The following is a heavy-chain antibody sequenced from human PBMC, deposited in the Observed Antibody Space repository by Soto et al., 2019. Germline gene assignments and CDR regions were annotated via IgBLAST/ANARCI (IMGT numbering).Heavy chain of an antibody. D-gene: IGHD3-3*01. Sequence: ASVKVSCKASGYTFTSYAMHWVRQAPGQRLEWMGWINAGNGNTKYSQKFQGRVTITRDTSASTAYMELSSLRSEDTAVYYCARVRYYDFWSGPRDWFDPWGQGTLVTAPQ. CDR3: ARVRYYDFWSGPRDWFDP. J-gene: IGHJ5*02. V-gene: IGHV1-3*01. CDR2: INAGNGNT. CDR1: GYTFTSYA.